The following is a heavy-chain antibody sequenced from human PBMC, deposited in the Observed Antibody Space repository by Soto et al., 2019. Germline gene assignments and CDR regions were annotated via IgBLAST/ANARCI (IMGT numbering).Heavy chain of an antibody. V-gene: IGHV3-23*01. D-gene: IGHD3-10*01. Sequence: PGGSLRLSCAASGFTFSSNAMSWVRQAPGKRLEWASVITNTGGDTVYADSVKGRFTMSRDNSKNILYLQMNSLRAEDTAIYYCARASGESYPGSRVFDSWGQGTRVTVSS. CDR2: ITNTGGDT. J-gene: IGHJ4*02. CDR1: GFTFSSNA. CDR3: ARASGESYPGSRVFDS.